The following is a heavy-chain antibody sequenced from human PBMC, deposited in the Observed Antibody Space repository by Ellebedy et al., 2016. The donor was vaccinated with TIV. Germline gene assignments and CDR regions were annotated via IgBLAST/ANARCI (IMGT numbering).Heavy chain of an antibody. CDR1: GYTFTVYH. J-gene: IGHJ4*02. CDR3: AALPYISTSSAY. D-gene: IGHD6-13*01. V-gene: IGHV1-2*02. CDR2: IYPYNGDT. Sequence: ASVKVSCKASGYTFTVYHIHWVRQAPGQGLEWMGWIYPYNGDTNYAQKFQGRVTMTRDTSISTGYMELSGLKSDDTAVYYCAALPYISTSSAYWGQGTLVSVSS.